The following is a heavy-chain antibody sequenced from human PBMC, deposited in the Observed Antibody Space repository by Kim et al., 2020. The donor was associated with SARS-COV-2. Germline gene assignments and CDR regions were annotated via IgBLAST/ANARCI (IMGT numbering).Heavy chain of an antibody. Sequence: SVKVSCKASGGTFSSYAISWVRQAPGQGLEWMGGIIPIFGTANYAQKFQGRVTITADESTSTAYMELSSLRSEDTAVYYCAREGNWKATVVTQGFDYWGQGTLVTVSS. D-gene: IGHD4-17*01. CDR1: GGTFSSYA. CDR3: AREGNWKATVVTQGFDY. V-gene: IGHV1-69*13. J-gene: IGHJ4*02. CDR2: IIPIFGTA.